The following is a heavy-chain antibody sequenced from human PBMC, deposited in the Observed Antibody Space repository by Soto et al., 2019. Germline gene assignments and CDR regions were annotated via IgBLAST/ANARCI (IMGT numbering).Heavy chain of an antibody. D-gene: IGHD5-18*01. CDR3: ARGSGYSYGRFDY. J-gene: IGHJ4*02. CDR2: ISYDGSNK. CDR1: GFTFSSYA. V-gene: IGHV3-30-3*01. Sequence: PGGSLILSCAASGFTFSSYAMHWVRQAPGKGLEWVAVISYDGSNKYYADSVKGRFTISRDNSKNTLYLQMNSLRAEDTAVYYCARGSGYSYGRFDYWGQGTLVTVSS.